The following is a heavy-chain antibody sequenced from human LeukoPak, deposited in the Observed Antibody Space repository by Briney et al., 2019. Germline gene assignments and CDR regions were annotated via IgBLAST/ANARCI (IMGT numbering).Heavy chain of an antibody. CDR1: GFTYSSHN. Sequence: GGSLRLSCAASGFTYSSHNMHWVRQAPGKGLEWVALILYDGSNEYYADSVKGRFTISRDSSKSTLYLQMNSLRADDTAMYYCARDQGYSYGHSFDYWGQGTLVTVSS. CDR2: ILYDGSNE. V-gene: IGHV3-30*03. J-gene: IGHJ4*02. CDR3: ARDQGYSYGHSFDY. D-gene: IGHD5-18*01.